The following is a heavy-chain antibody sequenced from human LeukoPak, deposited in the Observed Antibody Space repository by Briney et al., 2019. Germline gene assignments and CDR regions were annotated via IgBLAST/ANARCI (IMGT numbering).Heavy chain of an antibody. J-gene: IGHJ4*02. D-gene: IGHD3-22*01. V-gene: IGHV1-18*01. CDR1: GYTFTSYG. CDR2: ISAYNGNT. Sequence: ASVKVSCKASGYTFTSYGISWVRQAPGQGLEWMGWISAYNGNTNYAQKLQGRVTMTTDTSTSTAYMELRSLRSDDTAGYYCARAPYYYDSSGYSAADYWGQGTLVTVSS. CDR3: ARAPYYYDSSGYSAADY.